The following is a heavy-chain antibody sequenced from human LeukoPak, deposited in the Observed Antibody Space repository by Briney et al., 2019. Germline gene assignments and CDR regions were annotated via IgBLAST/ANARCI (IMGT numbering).Heavy chain of an antibody. D-gene: IGHD2-2*03. V-gene: IGHV5-51*01. CDR1: GYSFTSYW. CDR3: ARQKGGGGYCSSTSCLGLFDY. J-gene: IGHJ4*02. Sequence: GESLKISCKGSGYSFTSYWIGWVRQMPGKGLEWMGIIYPGDSDTRYSPSFQGQVTISADKSISTAYLQWSSLKASDTAMYYCARQKGGGGYCSSTSCLGLFDYWGQGTLVTVSS. CDR2: IYPGDSDT.